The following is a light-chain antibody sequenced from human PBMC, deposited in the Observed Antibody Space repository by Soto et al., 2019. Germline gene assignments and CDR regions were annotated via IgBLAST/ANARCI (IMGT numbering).Light chain of an antibody. J-gene: IGKJ3*01. CDR2: GAS. CDR1: QSVSSSY. V-gene: IGKV3-20*01. CDR3: KHYGSSPFI. Sequence: EIVLTQSPGTLSLSPGERATLSCRASQSVSSSYLAWYQQKPGQAPRLLVYGASSRATGIPDRFSGSGSGKDSTLTISRVEPEDFEVYYCKHYGSSPFILAPGTGVDIK.